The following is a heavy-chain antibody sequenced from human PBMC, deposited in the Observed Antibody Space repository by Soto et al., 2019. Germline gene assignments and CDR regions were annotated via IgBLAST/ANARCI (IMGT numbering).Heavy chain of an antibody. Sequence: GGSLRLSCAASGFTVSSNYMSWVRQAPGKGLEWVSVIYSGGSTYYADSVKGRFTISRHNSKNTLYLQMNSLRAEDTAVYYCARAYYDILTGYYADYWGQGTLVTVSS. D-gene: IGHD3-9*01. CDR1: GFTVSSNY. CDR3: ARAYYDILTGYYADY. J-gene: IGHJ4*02. V-gene: IGHV3-53*04. CDR2: IYSGGST.